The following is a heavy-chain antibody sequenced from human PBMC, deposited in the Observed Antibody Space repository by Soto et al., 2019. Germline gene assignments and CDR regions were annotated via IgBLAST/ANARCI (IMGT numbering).Heavy chain of an antibody. CDR3: ARQAVTTRVAYFRFDP. V-gene: IGHV4-39*01. Sequence: QLQLQESGPGLVKPSETLSLTCTVSGGSISSSSYYWGWIRQPPGKGLEWIGSIYYSGSTYYNPSLKSRVTISVDTSKNQFSLKLSSVTAADTAVYYCARQAVTTRVAYFRFDPWGQGTLVTVSS. CDR1: GGSISSSSYY. J-gene: IGHJ5*02. CDR2: IYYSGST. D-gene: IGHD4-17*01.